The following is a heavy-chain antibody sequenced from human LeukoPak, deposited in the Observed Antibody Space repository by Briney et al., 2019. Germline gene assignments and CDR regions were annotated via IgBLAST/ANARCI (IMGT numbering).Heavy chain of an antibody. Sequence: ASVKVSCKASGYTFTSYGISWVRQAPGQGLEWMGWIGAYNGNTNYAQKLQGRVTMTTDTSTSTAYMELRSLRSDDTAVYYCARDRSQLVRTHFQHWGQGTLVTVSS. D-gene: IGHD6-13*01. J-gene: IGHJ1*01. CDR2: IGAYNGNT. V-gene: IGHV1-18*01. CDR1: GYTFTSYG. CDR3: ARDRSQLVRTHFQH.